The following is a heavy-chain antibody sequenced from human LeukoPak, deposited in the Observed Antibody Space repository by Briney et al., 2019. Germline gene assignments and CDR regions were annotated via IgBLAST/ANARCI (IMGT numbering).Heavy chain of an antibody. CDR1: GFTFSTYE. CDR3: AKRYGLGSSPFDY. J-gene: IGHJ4*02. V-gene: IGHV3-48*03. CDR2: ISSSGSII. D-gene: IGHD3-10*01. Sequence: GGSLRLPCAASGFTFSTYEMNWVRLALGKGLEWVSFISSSGSIIYYADSVKGRFTISRDNSKNTLYLQMNSLRGDDTAVYSCAKRYGLGSSPFDYWGQGALVTVSS.